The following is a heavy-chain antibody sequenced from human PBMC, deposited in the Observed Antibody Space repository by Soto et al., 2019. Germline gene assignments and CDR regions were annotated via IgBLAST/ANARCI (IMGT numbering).Heavy chain of an antibody. CDR1: GGTFSSYA. V-gene: IGHV1-69*06. CDR3: ARDLRRPIVVPAAIVSPYGMDV. CDR2: IIPIFGTA. J-gene: IGHJ6*02. Sequence: ASVKVSCKASGGTFSSYAISWVRQAPGQGLEWMGGIIPIFGTANYAQKFQGRVTITADKSTSTAYMELSSLRSEDTAVYYCARDLRRPIVVPAAIVSPYGMDVWGQGTTVTVSS. D-gene: IGHD2-2*01.